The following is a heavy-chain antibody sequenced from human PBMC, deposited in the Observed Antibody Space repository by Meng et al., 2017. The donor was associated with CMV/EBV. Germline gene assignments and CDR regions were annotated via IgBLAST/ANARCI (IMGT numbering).Heavy chain of an antibody. J-gene: IGHJ4*02. CDR2: IIPIFGTA. Sequence: QVPGVRSGAGGKKPGSSCKVSCKASGGTFSSYAISWVRQAPGQGLEWMGGIIPIFGTANYAQKFQGRVTITADESTSTAYMELSSLRSEDTAVYYCARVCGGSCFDYWGQGTLVTVSS. V-gene: IGHV1-69*12. CDR1: GGTFSSYA. CDR3: ARVCGGSCFDY. D-gene: IGHD2-15*01.